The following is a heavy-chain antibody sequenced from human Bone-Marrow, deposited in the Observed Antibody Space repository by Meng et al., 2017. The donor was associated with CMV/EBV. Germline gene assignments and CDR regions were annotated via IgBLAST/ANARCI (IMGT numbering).Heavy chain of an antibody. CDR3: VTLRYFDWPQQNYGMDV. Sequence: ASVKVSCKASGYTFTSYGISWVRQAPGQGLEWMGWISAYNGNTNYAQKLQGRVTMTTDTSTSTAYMELRSLRSDDTAVYYCVTLRYFDWPQQNYGMDVWGQGTTVTVSS. CDR1: GYTFTSYG. V-gene: IGHV1-18*01. D-gene: IGHD3-9*01. CDR2: ISAYNGNT. J-gene: IGHJ6*02.